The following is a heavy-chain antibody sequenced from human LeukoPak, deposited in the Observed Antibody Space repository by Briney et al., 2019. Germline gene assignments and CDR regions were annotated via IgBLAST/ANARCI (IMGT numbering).Heavy chain of an antibody. V-gene: IGHV3-33*01. CDR3: ARGGPEWPLDY. D-gene: IGHD3-3*01. CDR2: IWYDGSNK. Sequence: GGSPRLSCAASGFSFSTYGMLWVRQAPGKGLEWVAVIWYDGSNKYYADSVKGRFTISRDNSKNTLYLQMNSLRVEDTAVYYCARGGPEWPLDYWGQGTLVTVST. J-gene: IGHJ4*02. CDR1: GFSFSTYG.